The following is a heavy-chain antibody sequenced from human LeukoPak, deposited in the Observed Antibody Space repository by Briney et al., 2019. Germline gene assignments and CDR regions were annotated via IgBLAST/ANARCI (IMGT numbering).Heavy chain of an antibody. V-gene: IGHV1-69*13. J-gene: IGHJ6*02. Sequence: PVKVSCKASGGTFSRFTISWVRQAPGQGFEWMGGITPIFGTANFAQKFQGRVSITADGSTSTAFMELSSLRSEDTAVYYCASVYKYGMDVWGQGTTVTVSS. CDR1: GGTFSRFT. CDR3: ASVYKYGMDV. CDR2: ITPIFGTA.